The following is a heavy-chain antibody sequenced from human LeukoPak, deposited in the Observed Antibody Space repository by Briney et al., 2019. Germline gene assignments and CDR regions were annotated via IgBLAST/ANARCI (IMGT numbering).Heavy chain of an antibody. CDR1: GGSISSSSYY. CDR3: ARGRGSRTETDFDY. V-gene: IGHV4-39*01. D-gene: IGHD6-13*01. J-gene: IGHJ4*02. CDR2: IYYNGST. Sequence: SETLSLTCTVSGGSISSSSYYWGWIRQPPGKGLQWIGSIYYNGSTYYNPSLKSRVIISIDTSKNQFSLQLNSVTPEDTAVYYCARGRGSRTETDFDYWGQGTLVTVSS.